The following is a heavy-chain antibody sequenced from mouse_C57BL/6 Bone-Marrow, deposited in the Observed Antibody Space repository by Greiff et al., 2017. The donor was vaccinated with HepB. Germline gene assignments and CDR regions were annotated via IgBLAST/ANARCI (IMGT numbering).Heavy chain of an antibody. J-gene: IGHJ2*01. CDR2: IRNKANGYTT. V-gene: IGHV7-3*01. D-gene: IGHD2-4*01. CDR3: ASSPYDYFYFDY. Sequence: EVHLVESGGGLVQPGGSLSLSCAASGFTFTDYYMSWVRQPPGKALEWLGFIRNKANGYTTEYSASVKGRFTISRDNSQSILYLQMNALRAEDSATYYCASSPYDYFYFDYWGQGTTLTVSS. CDR1: GFTFTDYY.